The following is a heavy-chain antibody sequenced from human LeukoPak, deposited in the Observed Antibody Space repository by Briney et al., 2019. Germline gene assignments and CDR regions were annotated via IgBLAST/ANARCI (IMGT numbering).Heavy chain of an antibody. Sequence: ASVKVSCKALGYTFTDHYFHWLRQAPGQGLEWMGWIHPGRGDTNYAQKFQGRVSLTRDTSTSTAYMELSRLTSDDTAVYYCARDHNWGPDYWGQGTLVSV. CDR2: IHPGRGDT. V-gene: IGHV1-2*02. CDR3: ARDHNWGPDY. J-gene: IGHJ4*02. D-gene: IGHD7-27*01. CDR1: GYTFTDHY.